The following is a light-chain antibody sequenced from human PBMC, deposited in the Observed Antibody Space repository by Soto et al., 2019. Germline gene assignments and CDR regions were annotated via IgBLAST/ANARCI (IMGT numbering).Light chain of an antibody. CDR3: SSYTTSNTRQIV. CDR2: DVT. J-gene: IGLJ1*01. CDR1: SSDVGGYNY. V-gene: IGLV2-14*03. Sequence: QSVLTQPASVSGSPDSRSISFTGTSSDVGGYNYVSWYQHHPGKAPKLIIYDVTNRPSGVSNPFSGSKSGNTASLTISGLRPEDEADYYCSSYTTSNTRQIVFGTGTKVTVL.